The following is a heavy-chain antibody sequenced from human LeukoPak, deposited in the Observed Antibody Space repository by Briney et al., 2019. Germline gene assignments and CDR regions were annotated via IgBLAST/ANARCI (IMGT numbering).Heavy chain of an antibody. J-gene: IGHJ6*03. V-gene: IGHV4-39*01. CDR1: GGSISSSSYY. Sequence: SETLSLTCTVSGGSISSSSYYWGWIRQPPGKGLEWIGSIYYSGRTYYNPSLKSRVTISVDTSKNQFSLKLSSVTAADTAVYYCAIRYGDYGHYYCYMDVWGKGTTVTVSS. CDR3: AIRYGDYGHYYCYMDV. CDR2: IYYSGRT. D-gene: IGHD4-17*01.